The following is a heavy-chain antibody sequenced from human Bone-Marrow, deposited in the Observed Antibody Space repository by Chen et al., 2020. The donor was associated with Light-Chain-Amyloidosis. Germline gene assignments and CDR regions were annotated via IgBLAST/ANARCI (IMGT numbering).Heavy chain of an antibody. CDR3: AKERSSYYYVLRDVFDI. Sequence: EVQLLESGGGLVQRGGSLRLSCAASGFTFSSYSMSWVRQAPGKGLEWVSGIGCGGASPYYSDSGKSRFTISRDNSKNTLFLQMNTLRAEDTAIYYCAKERSSYYYVLRDVFDIWGQGTMVTVSS. CDR2: IGCGGASP. CDR1: GFTFSSYS. V-gene: IGHV3-23*01. D-gene: IGHD3-10*02. J-gene: IGHJ3*02.